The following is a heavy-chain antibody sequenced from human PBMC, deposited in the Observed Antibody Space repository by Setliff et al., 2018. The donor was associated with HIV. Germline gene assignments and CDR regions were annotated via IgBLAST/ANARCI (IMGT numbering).Heavy chain of an antibody. CDR2: IYAAGAT. CDR1: GFSVGDNY. CDR3: ARLPQDVRSSIDF. J-gene: IGHJ4*02. D-gene: IGHD6-6*01. Sequence: GGSLRLSCEISGFSVGDNYMTWVRQTPKMGLEWVSLIYAAGATYYADSVEGRFTISRDTSKNTLYLQMNSLRAEDTAVYYCARLPQDVRSSIDFWGQGTLVTVSS. V-gene: IGHV3-66*04.